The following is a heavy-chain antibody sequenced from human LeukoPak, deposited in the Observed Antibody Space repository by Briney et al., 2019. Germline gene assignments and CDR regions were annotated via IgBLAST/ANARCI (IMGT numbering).Heavy chain of an antibody. J-gene: IGHJ5*02. CDR2: IYYSGST. CDR1: GGSISSYY. CDR3: ARLVTFNWFDP. D-gene: IGHD4-11*01. Sequence: TSETLSLTCSVSGGSISSYYWSWIRQPTGKGLEWIGYIYYSGSTNYNPSLKSRVTISVDTSKNQFSLKLSSVTAADTAVYYCARLVTFNWFDPWGQGTLVTVSS. V-gene: IGHV4-59*08.